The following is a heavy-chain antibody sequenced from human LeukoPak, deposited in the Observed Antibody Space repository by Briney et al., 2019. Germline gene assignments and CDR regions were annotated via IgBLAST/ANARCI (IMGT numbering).Heavy chain of an antibody. CDR2: ISSSSSYI. CDR1: GFTFSSYS. CDR3: ARENYYDSIGTAPASPNAFDI. D-gene: IGHD3-22*01. Sequence: GGSLRLSCAASGFTFSSYSMNWVRQAPGKGLEWVPSISSSSSYIYYADSVKGRFTISRDNAKNSLYLQMNSLRAEDTAVHYCARENYYDSIGTAPASPNAFDIWGQGTMVTVSS. V-gene: IGHV3-21*01. J-gene: IGHJ3*02.